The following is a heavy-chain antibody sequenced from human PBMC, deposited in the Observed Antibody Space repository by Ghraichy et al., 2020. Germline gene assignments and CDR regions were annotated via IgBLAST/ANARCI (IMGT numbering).Heavy chain of an antibody. V-gene: IGHV5-51*01. CDR1: GYSFTSYW. D-gene: IGHD2-2*01. J-gene: IGHJ4*02. CDR2: IYPGDSDT. Sequence: GESLNISCKGSGYSFTSYWIGWVRQMPGKGLEWMGIIYPGDSDTRYSPSFRGQVTISADKSISTAYLQWSSLKASDTAMYYCARQKFSTSYPFDYWGQGTLVTVSS. CDR3: ARQKFSTSYPFDY.